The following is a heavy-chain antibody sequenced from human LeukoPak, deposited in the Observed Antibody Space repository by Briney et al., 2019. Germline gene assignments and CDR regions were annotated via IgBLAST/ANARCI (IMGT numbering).Heavy chain of an antibody. J-gene: IGHJ4*02. CDR3: ARGPYRGVISFDY. CDR1: GVSISSGSYY. D-gene: IGHD3-10*01. Sequence: PSETLSLTCTVSGVSISSGSYYWSWIRQPAGKGLEWIGRIYTSGSTNYNPSLKSRVTISVDTSKNQFSLKLSSVTAADTAVYYCARGPYRGVISFDYWGQGTLVTVSS. CDR2: IYTSGST. V-gene: IGHV4-61*02.